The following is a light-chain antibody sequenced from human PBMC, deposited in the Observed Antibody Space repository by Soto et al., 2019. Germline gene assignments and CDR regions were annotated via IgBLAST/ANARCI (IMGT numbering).Light chain of an antibody. CDR2: VAS. CDR1: QSVSSTY. V-gene: IGKV3-15*01. Sequence: EIVLTQSPGTLSSSPGERATLSCRASQSVSSTYLAWYQQKPGQAPRLLIYVASSRATGIPARFSGSGSGTEFTLHISSLQYEDFPDYYYQQYTDRPPWTFGQGTKVEIK. J-gene: IGKJ1*01. CDR3: QQYTDRPPWT.